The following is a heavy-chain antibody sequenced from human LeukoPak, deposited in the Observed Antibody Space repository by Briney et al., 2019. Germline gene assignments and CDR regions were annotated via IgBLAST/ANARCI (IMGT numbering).Heavy chain of an antibody. J-gene: IGHJ4*02. CDR2: LSRSGTTT. Sequence: GGSLRLSCTGTGFNFNTFAMHWVRQAPGKGLEWVSGLSRSGTTTNYADSVKGRFTISRDRSQHTMFLQLNSLRPEDTAVYYCAKEQRIRHCSEGVCMEGYYFDYWGQGTLVTVSS. CDR1: GFNFNTFA. D-gene: IGHD2-15*01. CDR3: AKEQRIRHCSEGVCMEGYYFDY. V-gene: IGHV3-23*01.